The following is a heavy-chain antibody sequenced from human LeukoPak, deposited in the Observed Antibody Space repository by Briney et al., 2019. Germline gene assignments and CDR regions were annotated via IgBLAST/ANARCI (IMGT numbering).Heavy chain of an antibody. J-gene: IGHJ4*02. CDR3: ARDSTPDSSSPSFDY. D-gene: IGHD6-6*01. Sequence: SVEVSCKASGGTFSSYAISWVRQAPGQGLEWMGGIIPIFVTANYPQKLQGRVKITTDESTSTAYMALSSLRSEDTDVYYCARDSTPDSSSPSFDYWGQGTLVTVSS. V-gene: IGHV1-69*05. CDR1: GGTFSSYA. CDR2: IIPIFVTA.